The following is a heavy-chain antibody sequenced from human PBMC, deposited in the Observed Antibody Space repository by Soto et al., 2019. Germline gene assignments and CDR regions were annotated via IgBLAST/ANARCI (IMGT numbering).Heavy chain of an antibody. Sequence: QVQLQESGPGLVKPSQTLSLTCTVSGGSISSGDYYWSWIRQPPGKGLEWIGYIYYSGSTYYNPSLESRVTIAVDTSKNQFSLKLSSVTAADTAVYYCARVDTAMVRFDYWGQGTLVTVSS. J-gene: IGHJ4*02. CDR1: GGSISSGDYY. CDR2: IYYSGST. D-gene: IGHD5-18*01. CDR3: ARVDTAMVRFDY. V-gene: IGHV4-30-4*01.